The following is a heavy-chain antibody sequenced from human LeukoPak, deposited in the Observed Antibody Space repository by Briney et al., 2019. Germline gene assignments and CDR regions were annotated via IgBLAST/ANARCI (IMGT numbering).Heavy chain of an antibody. J-gene: IGHJ3*02. CDR1: GFTVSSNY. CDR2: ISGSGGST. D-gene: IGHD3-3*02. V-gene: IGHV3-23*01. CDR3: AKDFSGAFDI. Sequence: GGSLRLSCAASGFTVSSNYMSWVRQAPGKGLEWVSAISGSGGSTYYADSVKGRFTISRDNSKNTLYLQMNSLRAEDTAVYYCAKDFSGAFDIWGQGTMVTVSS.